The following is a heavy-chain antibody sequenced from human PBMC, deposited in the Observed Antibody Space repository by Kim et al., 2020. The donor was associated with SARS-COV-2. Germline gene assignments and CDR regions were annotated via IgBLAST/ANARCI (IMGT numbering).Heavy chain of an antibody. CDR3: ARGGVVAVPGMDV. Sequence: SYADSVKGRFTISRDNAKNTVDLRMNSLRAEDTAVYYCARGGVVAVPGMDVCGQGTTVTVSS. D-gene: IGHD2-15*01. V-gene: IGHV3-74*01. J-gene: IGHJ6*02.